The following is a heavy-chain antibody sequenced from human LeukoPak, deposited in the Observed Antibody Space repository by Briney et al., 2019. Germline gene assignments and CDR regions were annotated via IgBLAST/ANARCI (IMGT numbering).Heavy chain of an antibody. CDR1: GHSFTNHW. J-gene: IGHJ5*02. CDR3: ARRRAGNWFDP. V-gene: IGHV5-51*01. Sequence: GKSLKISCEASGHSFTNHWIGWVRQLPGKGLEWMGIIYPGDSDTRYSPSFQGQVTISADKSISTAYLQWSSLKASDTAMYYCARRRAGNWFDPWGQGTLVIVSS. CDR2: IYPGDSDT.